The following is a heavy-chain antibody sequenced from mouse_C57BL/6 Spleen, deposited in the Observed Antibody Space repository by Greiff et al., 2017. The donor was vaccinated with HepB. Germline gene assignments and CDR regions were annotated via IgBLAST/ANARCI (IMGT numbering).Heavy chain of an antibody. Sequence: VQLQQSGAELVRPGSSVKLSCKASGYTFTSYWMHWVKQRPIQGLEWIGNIDPSDSETHYNQKFKDKATLTVDKSSSTAYMQLSSLTSADSAVYYCARSEAYSNRSMDYWGQGTSVTVSS. J-gene: IGHJ4*01. D-gene: IGHD2-5*01. CDR2: IDPSDSET. CDR1: GYTFTSYW. CDR3: ARSEAYSNRSMDY. V-gene: IGHV1-52*01.